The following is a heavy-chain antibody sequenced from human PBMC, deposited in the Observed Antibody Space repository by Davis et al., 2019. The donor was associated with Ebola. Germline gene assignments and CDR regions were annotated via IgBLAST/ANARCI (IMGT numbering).Heavy chain of an antibody. Sequence: GSLRLSCAASGFTFSSYSMNWVRQAPGKGLEWVSSISSSSSYIYYADSVKGRFTISRDNAKNSLYLQMNSLRDEDTAVYYCARDPRSGSYYLYYYYGMDVWGQGTTVTVSS. CDR2: ISSSSSYI. CDR3: ARDPRSGSYYLYYYYGMDV. CDR1: GFTFSSYS. V-gene: IGHV3-21*01. D-gene: IGHD1-26*01. J-gene: IGHJ6*02.